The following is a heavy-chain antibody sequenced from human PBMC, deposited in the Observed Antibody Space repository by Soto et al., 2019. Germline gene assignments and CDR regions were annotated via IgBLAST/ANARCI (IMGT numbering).Heavy chain of an antibody. CDR3: AKVRSEMSARCREYSHR. Sequence: QVQLVESGGGVVQPGRSLRLSCAASGFTFSSYAMHWVRQAPGKGLEWVAAISYDGNDKYYADSVKGRFTISRDNSKNTLYLQMNSLRIEDTDVYYCAKVRSEMSARCREYSHRLGQGTLVTVSS. CDR1: GFTFSSYA. J-gene: IGHJ1*01. CDR2: ISYDGNDK. V-gene: IGHV3-30-3*01. D-gene: IGHD2-15*01.